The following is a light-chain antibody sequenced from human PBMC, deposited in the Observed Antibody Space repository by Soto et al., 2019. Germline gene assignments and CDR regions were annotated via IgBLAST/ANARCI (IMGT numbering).Light chain of an antibody. CDR1: SSDVGGYNY. Sequence: QSALTQPRSVSGSPGQSVTISCTGTSSDVGGYNYVSWYQQHPGKAPKVMIYDVSERPSGVPDRFSGSKSGNTASLTISVLQAEYQADYYCCPYAGSPTYVLGTGTKLTVL. J-gene: IGLJ1*01. CDR3: CPYAGSPTYV. V-gene: IGLV2-11*01. CDR2: DVS.